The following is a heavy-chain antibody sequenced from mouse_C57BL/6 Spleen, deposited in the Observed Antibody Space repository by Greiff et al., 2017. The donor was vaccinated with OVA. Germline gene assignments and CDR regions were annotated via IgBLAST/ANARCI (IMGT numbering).Heavy chain of an antibody. Sequence: QVTLKESGPGILQSSQTLSLSCSFSGFSLSTSGMGVSWLRQPSGKGLEWLAHIYWDDDKRYNPSLKSRLTISKDTSRNQVFLKITSVDTADTATYYGAGSPYCYGSSYGYFDVWGTGTTVTVSS. V-gene: IGHV8-12*01. D-gene: IGHD1-1*01. CDR3: AGSPYCYGSSYGYFDV. J-gene: IGHJ1*03. CDR2: IYWDDDK. CDR1: GFSLSTSGMG.